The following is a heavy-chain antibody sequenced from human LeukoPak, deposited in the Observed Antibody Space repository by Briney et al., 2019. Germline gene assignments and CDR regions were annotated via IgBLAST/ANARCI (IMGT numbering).Heavy chain of an antibody. D-gene: IGHD5-24*01. CDR1: GYTFINYY. CDR3: ARILRLHTPRAFDI. J-gene: IGHJ3*02. V-gene: IGHV1-46*01. Sequence: ASVKVSCKASGYTFINYYMHGVRQAPGQGLEWMGIINISGCSQSYAQKFQGRVTMTRDTSTSTVYMELSSLRSEDTAVYYCARILRLHTPRAFDIWGQGTMVTVSS. CDR2: INISGCSQ.